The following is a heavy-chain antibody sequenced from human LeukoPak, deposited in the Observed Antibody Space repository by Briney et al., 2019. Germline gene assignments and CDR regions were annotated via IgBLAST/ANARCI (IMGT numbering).Heavy chain of an antibody. V-gene: IGHV4-38-2*02. CDR3: ARDLDGENYDFWSGYQPFDP. D-gene: IGHD3-3*01. CDR2: IYHSGST. CDR1: GYSISSGYY. Sequence: SKTLSLTCTVSGYSISSGYYWGWIRQPPGKGLEWIGSIYHSGSTYYNPSLKSRVTISVDTSKNQFSLKLSSVTAADTAVYYCARDLDGENYDFWSGYQPFDPWGQGTLVTVSS. J-gene: IGHJ5*02.